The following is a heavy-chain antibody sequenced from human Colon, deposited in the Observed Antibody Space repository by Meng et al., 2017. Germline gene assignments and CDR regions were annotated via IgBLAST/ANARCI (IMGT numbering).Heavy chain of an antibody. Sequence: SETLSLTCAVFGGSLSTYYWSWVRQPPGKGLEWIGEIDHSGSTNYNSTLKSQVTISVDTSKNQFSLKLSSITATDTGVYSCAIDYGDYNTFDFWGQGTLVPSPQ. J-gene: IGHJ4*02. D-gene: IGHD4-17*01. CDR1: GGSLSTYY. V-gene: IGHV4-34*01. CDR3: AIDYGDYNTFDF. CDR2: IDHSGST.